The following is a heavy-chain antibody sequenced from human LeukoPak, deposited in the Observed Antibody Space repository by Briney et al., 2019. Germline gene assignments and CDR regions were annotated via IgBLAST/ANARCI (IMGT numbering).Heavy chain of an antibody. Sequence: SETLSLTCTVSGGSISSYYWSWIRQPAGKGLEWIGRIYTSGSTNYNPSLKSRVTMSVDTSKNQFSLKLSSVTAADTAVYYCARSSIGYCSSTSCYLERGSDWFDPWGQGTLVTVSS. V-gene: IGHV4-4*07. D-gene: IGHD2-2*01. CDR2: IYTSGST. CDR3: ARSSIGYCSSTSCYLERGSDWFDP. J-gene: IGHJ5*02. CDR1: GGSISSYY.